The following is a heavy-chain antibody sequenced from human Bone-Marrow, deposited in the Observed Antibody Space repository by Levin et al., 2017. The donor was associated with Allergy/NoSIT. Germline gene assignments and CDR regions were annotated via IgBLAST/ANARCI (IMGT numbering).Heavy chain of an antibody. D-gene: IGHD2-8*01. J-gene: IGHJ6*03. CDR2: ISHTGDT. CDR3: AKGPQRYVYGSAREHFYYHYMDV. V-gene: IGHV4-34*01. CDR1: PESFNDYI. Sequence: SETLSLTCGVYPESFNDYIWTWIRQPPGKGLEWIGEISHTGDTDYNPSLKSRVTISLDTPKDHFPLKLMSVTAADTAVYYGAKGPQRYVYGSAREHFYYHYMDVWGKGTTVTVSS.